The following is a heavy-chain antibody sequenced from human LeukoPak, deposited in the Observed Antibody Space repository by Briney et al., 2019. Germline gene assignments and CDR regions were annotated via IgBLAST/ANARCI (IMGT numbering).Heavy chain of an antibody. CDR2: VDPDDGQR. CDR1: GYTLNDIS. Sequence: GASVKVSCKISGYTLNDISVHWVRQPPGKGLEWMGGVDPDDGQRVYAQRFRGRVTMTEDTSTNTVYMELSRLRSEDTAVYFCAAVSGHYTLLDAWGQGALVTVST. J-gene: IGHJ5*02. V-gene: IGHV1-24*01. D-gene: IGHD4-11*01. CDR3: AAVSGHYTLLDA.